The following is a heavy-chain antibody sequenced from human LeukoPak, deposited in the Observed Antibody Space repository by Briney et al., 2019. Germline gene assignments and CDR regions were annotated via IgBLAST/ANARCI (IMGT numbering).Heavy chain of an antibody. V-gene: IGHV3-21*01. Sequence: GGSLRLSCAASGFTFSSYNMNWVRQAPGQGLEWVSSITSGSSYIYYADSVKGRFTISRDNAKSSLYLQMNSLRAEDTAVYYCARHVVAVGFDYWGQGTLVTVSS. CDR1: GFTFSSYN. CDR3: ARHVVAVGFDY. D-gene: IGHD3-22*01. CDR2: ITSGSSYI. J-gene: IGHJ4*02.